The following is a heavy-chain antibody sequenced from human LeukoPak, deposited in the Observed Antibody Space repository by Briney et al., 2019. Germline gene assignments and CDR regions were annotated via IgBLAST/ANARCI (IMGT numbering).Heavy chain of an antibody. CDR2: INHSGST. CDR3: ASRGIDIVVVTDFKSDAFDI. CDR1: GGSFSGYY. D-gene: IGHD2-21*02. V-gene: IGHV4-34*01. Sequence: SETLSLTCAVYGGSFSGYYWSWIRQPPGKGLEWIGEINHSGSTNYNPSLKSRVTISVDTSKNQFSLKLSSVTAADTAVYYCASRGIDIVVVTDFKSDAFDIWGQGTMVTVSS. J-gene: IGHJ3*02.